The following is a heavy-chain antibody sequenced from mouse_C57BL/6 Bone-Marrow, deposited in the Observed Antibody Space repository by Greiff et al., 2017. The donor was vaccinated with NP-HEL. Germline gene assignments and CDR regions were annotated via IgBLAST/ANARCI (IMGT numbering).Heavy chain of an antibody. CDR3: AKNKGTRTAWFAY. V-gene: IGHV2-5*01. CDR1: GFSLTSYG. Sequence: VKLMESGPGLVQPSQSLSITCTVSGFSLTSYGVHWVRQSPGKGLEWLGVIWRGGSTDYNAAFMSRLSITKDNSKSQVFFKMNSLQADDTAIYYCAKNKGTRTAWFAYWGQGTLVTVSA. J-gene: IGHJ3*01. D-gene: IGHD3-1*01. CDR2: IWRGGST.